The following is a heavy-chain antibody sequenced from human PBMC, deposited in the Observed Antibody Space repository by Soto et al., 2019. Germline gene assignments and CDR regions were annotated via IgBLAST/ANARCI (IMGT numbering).Heavy chain of an antibody. CDR3: AINYYDSSGYLY. D-gene: IGHD3-22*01. V-gene: IGHV1-46*01. CDR2: IDPSGNGT. CDR1: GHTLINYY. Sequence: GASVKVSCKTSGHTLINYYMHWVRQAPGQGLDWLGKIDPSGNGTSYAERFQGRITLTSDTSTKTVYVELSSLRPEDTAIYYCAINYYDSSGYLYWGQGTLVTVSS. J-gene: IGHJ4*02.